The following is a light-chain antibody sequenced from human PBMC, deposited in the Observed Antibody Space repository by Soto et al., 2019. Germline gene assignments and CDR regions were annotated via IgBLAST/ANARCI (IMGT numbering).Light chain of an antibody. V-gene: IGLV2-8*01. CDR2: EVS. CDR3: SSFAGTNNYV. CDR1: TNDVGGYKF. Sequence: QSALTQPPSASGSPGQSVTISCTGTTNDVGGYKFVSWFQQHPGKAPKLMIYEVSKRPSGVPDRFSGSKSGNTASLTVSGLQAEDEGDYYCSSFAGTNNYVFGTGTKVTVL. J-gene: IGLJ1*01.